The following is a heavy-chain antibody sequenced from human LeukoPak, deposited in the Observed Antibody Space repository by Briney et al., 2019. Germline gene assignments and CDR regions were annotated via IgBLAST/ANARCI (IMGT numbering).Heavy chain of an antibody. CDR1: GGSISNFH. Sequence: SETLSLTCTVSGGSISNFHWSWLRQPAGKGLEWIGRVHNSGSINYNPSLRGRVTVSVDTSKNQFSLQVNSVTAADTAVYYCASLEGAKDVDVWGTGTTVTVSS. CDR2: VHNSGSI. D-gene: IGHD1-26*01. V-gene: IGHV4-4*07. CDR3: ASLEGAKDVDV. J-gene: IGHJ6*04.